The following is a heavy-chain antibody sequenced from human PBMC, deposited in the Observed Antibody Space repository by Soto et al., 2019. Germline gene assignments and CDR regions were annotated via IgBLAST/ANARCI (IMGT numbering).Heavy chain of an antibody. CDR3: ARFPVRAGAGWFDP. CDR1: GGSISSGGYY. D-gene: IGHD3-10*01. V-gene: IGHV4-31*03. J-gene: IGHJ5*02. Sequence: SETLSLTCTVSGGSISSGGYYWSWIRQHPGKGLEWIGYIYYSGSTYYNPSLKSRVTISVDTSKNQFSLKLSSVTAADTAVYYCARFPVRAGAGWFDPWGQGTLVTAPQ. CDR2: IYYSGST.